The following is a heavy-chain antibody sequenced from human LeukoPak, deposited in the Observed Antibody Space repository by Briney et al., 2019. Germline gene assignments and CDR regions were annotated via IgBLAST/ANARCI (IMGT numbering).Heavy chain of an antibody. CDR3: AKDFWFLEWLSFDY. J-gene: IGHJ4*02. Sequence: PGGSLRLSCAASGFTFSSYAMSWVRQAPGKGLGWVSAISGSGGSTYYADSVKGRFTISRDNSKNTPYLQMNSLRAEDTAVYYCAKDFWFLEWLSFDYWGQGTLVTVSS. V-gene: IGHV3-23*01. D-gene: IGHD3-3*01. CDR2: ISGSGGST. CDR1: GFTFSSYA.